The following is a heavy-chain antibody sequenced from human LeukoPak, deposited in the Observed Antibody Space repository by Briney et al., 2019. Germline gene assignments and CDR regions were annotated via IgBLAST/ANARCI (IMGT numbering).Heavy chain of an antibody. CDR1: GCTFSSYA. CDR3: AKDGKKDGSTWDFDY. V-gene: IGHV3-23*01. D-gene: IGHD6-13*01. Sequence: PGGSLRLSCAASGCTFSSYAIIWVRQAQGQGLEWVSTISGSGGGTTYSNSAKGRFATICENSKKTQYLQMNSLRAEDTAVYYCAKDGKKDGSTWDFDYWGQGTLVTVSS. CDR2: ISGSGGGT. J-gene: IGHJ4*02.